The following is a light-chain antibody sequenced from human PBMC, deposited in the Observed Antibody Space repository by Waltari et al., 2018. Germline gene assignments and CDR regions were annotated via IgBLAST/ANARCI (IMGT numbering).Light chain of an antibody. CDR3: SSYTTSSTRVV. V-gene: IGLV2-14*01. CDR2: EVS. J-gene: IGLJ2*01. Sequence: QSALPQPASVSGSPGQSITISCTGSSSDVGGYNYFSWYQQHPGKAPKLLIYEVSYRPSGVSYRFSGSKSGNTASLTISGLQAEDEADYYCSSYTTSSTRVVFGGGTTVTVL. CDR1: SSDVGGYNY.